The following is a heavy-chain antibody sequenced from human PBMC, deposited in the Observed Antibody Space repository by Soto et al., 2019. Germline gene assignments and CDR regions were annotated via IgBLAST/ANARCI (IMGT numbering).Heavy chain of an antibody. V-gene: IGHV3-23*01. Sequence: GGSLRLSCAASGFTISTYAMTWVRQAPGKGLECVSGVTGSGGQIHYADSVKGRFTISKDNSKNTLYLQMSSLREEDTALYYCAKDAVYTDGLWLMDSWGQGTLVTVSS. CDR2: VTGSGGQI. CDR3: AKDAVYTDGLWLMDS. CDR1: GFTISTYA. J-gene: IGHJ5*02. D-gene: IGHD2-21*01.